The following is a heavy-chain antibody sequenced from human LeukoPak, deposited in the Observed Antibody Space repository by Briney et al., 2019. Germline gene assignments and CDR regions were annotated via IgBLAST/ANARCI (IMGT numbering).Heavy chain of an antibody. CDR1: GGSFSGYY. Sequence: SETLSLTCAVYGGSFSGYYWSWIRQPPGKGLEWIGEINHSGSTNYNPSLKSRVTISVDTSKNQFSLKLSSVTAADTAVYYCARAYCSGGSCYYSVDYWGQGTLVTVSS. D-gene: IGHD2-15*01. CDR3: ARAYCSGGSCYYSVDY. V-gene: IGHV4-34*01. CDR2: INHSGST. J-gene: IGHJ4*02.